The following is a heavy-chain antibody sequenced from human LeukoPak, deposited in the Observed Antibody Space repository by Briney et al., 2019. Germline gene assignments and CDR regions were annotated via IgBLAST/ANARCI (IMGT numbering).Heavy chain of an antibody. CDR1: GFTFSSYA. CDR2: ISGSGGST. Sequence: PGGSLRLSYAASGFTFSSYAMSWVRQAPGKGLEWVSAISGSGGSTYYADSVKGRFTISRDNSKNTLYLQMNSLRAEDTAVYYCAKDKGYSGYEEYFQHWGQGTLVTVSS. J-gene: IGHJ1*01. V-gene: IGHV3-23*01. CDR3: AKDKGYSGYEEYFQH. D-gene: IGHD5-12*01.